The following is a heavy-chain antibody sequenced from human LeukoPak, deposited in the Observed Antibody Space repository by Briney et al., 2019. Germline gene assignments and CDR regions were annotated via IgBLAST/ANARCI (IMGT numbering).Heavy chain of an antibody. V-gene: IGHV3-30-3*01. CDR3: ARDDSSGYYYASLDY. Sequence: GGSLRLSCAASGFTFSIYAMHWVRQAPGKGLEWVAVISYDGSNKYYADSVKGRFTISRDNSKNTLYLQMNSLRAEDTAVYYCARDDSSGYYYASLDYWGQGTLVTVSS. J-gene: IGHJ4*02. CDR1: GFTFSIYA. D-gene: IGHD3-22*01. CDR2: ISYDGSNK.